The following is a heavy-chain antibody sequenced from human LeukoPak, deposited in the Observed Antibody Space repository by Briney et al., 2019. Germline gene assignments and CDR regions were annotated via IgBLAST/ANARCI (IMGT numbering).Heavy chain of an antibody. CDR2: IWYDGSNK. V-gene: IGHV3-33*01. Sequence: GRSLRLSCAASGFTFSSYGMHWVRQAPGKWLEWVAVIWYDGSNKHYADSVKGRFTISRDNSKNTLYLQMNSLRAEDTAVYYCARGRSEQWLALNYYYGMDVWSQGTTVTVSS. D-gene: IGHD6-19*01. CDR1: GFTFSSYG. J-gene: IGHJ6*02. CDR3: ARGRSEQWLALNYYYGMDV.